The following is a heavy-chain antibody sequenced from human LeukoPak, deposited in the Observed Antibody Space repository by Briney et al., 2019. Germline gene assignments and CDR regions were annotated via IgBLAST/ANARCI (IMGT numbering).Heavy chain of an antibody. D-gene: IGHD3-16*02. J-gene: IGHJ4*02. CDR1: GFTFSSYE. CDR3: ARDLGYDYVWGSYRYRG. V-gene: IGHV3-48*03. CDR2: ISSSGNTI. Sequence: SGGSLRLSCAASGFTFSSYEMNWVRQAPGKGLEWISYISSSGNTIYYADSVKGRFTISRDNAKNSLYLEMNSLRAEDTPVYYCARDLGYDYVWGSYRYRGGGQGTLVTVSS.